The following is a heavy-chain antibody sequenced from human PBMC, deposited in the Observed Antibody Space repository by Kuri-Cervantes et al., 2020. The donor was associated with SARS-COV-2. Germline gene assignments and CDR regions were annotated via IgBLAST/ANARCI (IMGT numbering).Heavy chain of an antibody. CDR2: ISSTSSNI. CDR1: GFTLGDYS. V-gene: IGHV3-48*01. J-gene: IGHJ4*02. Sequence: GGSLRLSCAASGFTLGDYSMNWVRQAPGKGLEWISYISSTSSNIYYADSIKGRFTVSRDNAKNSLSLQMNSLRVEDTAVYYCTRVGYYDFWSGFEYWGQGTLVTVSS. CDR3: TRVGYYDFWSGFEY. D-gene: IGHD3-3*01.